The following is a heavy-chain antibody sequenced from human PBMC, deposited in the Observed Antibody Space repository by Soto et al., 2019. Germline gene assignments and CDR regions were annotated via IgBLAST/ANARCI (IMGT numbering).Heavy chain of an antibody. CDR2: IIPILGIA. Sequence: GASVKVSCKASGYTFTSYDINWVRQAPGQGLEWMGRIIPILGIANYAQKFQGRVTITADKSTSTAYMELSSLRSEDTAVYYCARDITMIVVASRGNWFDPWGQGTLVTVSS. V-gene: IGHV1-69*04. J-gene: IGHJ5*02. CDR3: ARDITMIVVASRGNWFDP. CDR1: GYTFTSYD. D-gene: IGHD3-22*01.